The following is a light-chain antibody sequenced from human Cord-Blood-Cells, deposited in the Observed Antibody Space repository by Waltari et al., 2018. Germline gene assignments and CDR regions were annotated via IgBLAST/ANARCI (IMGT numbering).Light chain of an antibody. J-gene: IGLJ2*01. CDR3: CSYAGSYTYVV. Sequence: QSALTQPRSVSGSPGQSVTISCTGTSSDGGGYNYVSWYQQPPGKAPKLMIYDVSKRPSGVPDRFSGSKSGNTASLTISGLQAEDEADYYCCSYAGSYTYVVFGGGTKLTVL. V-gene: IGLV2-11*01. CDR1: SSDGGGYNY. CDR2: DVS.